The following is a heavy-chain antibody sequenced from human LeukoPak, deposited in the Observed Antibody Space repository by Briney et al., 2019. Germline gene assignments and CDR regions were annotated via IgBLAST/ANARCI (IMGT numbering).Heavy chain of an antibody. CDR3: AKDRYMPPLLYDSSGYYYVGY. CDR1: GFTFSSYG. V-gene: IGHV3-30*02. D-gene: IGHD3-22*01. J-gene: IGHJ4*02. Sequence: PGGSLRLSCAASGFTFSSYGMHWVRQAPCKGLEWVAFIQYDGSNKYYADSVKGRFTISRDNSKNTLYLQMNSLRAEDTAVYYCAKDRYMPPLLYDSSGYYYVGYWGQGTLVTVSS. CDR2: IQYDGSNK.